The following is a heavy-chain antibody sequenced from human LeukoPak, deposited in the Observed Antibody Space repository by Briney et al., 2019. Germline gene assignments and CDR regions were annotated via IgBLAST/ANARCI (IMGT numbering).Heavy chain of an antibody. CDR1: GFTFPEYA. Sequence: GGSLRLSCAASGFTFPEYAMHWVRQAPGKGLEWVSRISCNSATISYADSVKGRFTISRDNAKNSLYLQVNSLRDEDTALYFGAKDFPSYGAKYFDYWGQGTLVTVSS. CDR2: ISCNSATI. D-gene: IGHD4-17*01. J-gene: IGHJ4*02. V-gene: IGHV3-9*01. CDR3: AKDFPSYGAKYFDY.